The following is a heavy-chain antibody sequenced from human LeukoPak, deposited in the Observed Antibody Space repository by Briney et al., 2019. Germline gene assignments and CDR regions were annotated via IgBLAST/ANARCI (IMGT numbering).Heavy chain of an antibody. V-gene: IGHV4-59*01. J-gene: IGHJ4*02. Sequence: SETLSLTCTVSGGSISSYYWSWIRQPPGKGLEWIGYILYTGSTNYNPSLKSRVTISVLTSKNRFSLKLSSVTAADTAVYYCATYRKRGDYFDYWGQGTLVTVSS. CDR1: GGSISSYY. D-gene: IGHD1-14*01. CDR2: ILYTGST. CDR3: ATYRKRGDYFDY.